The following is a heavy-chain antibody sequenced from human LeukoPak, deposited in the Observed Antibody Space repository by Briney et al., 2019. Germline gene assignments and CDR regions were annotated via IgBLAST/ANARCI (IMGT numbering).Heavy chain of an antibody. D-gene: IGHD3-22*01. CDR2: FDPEDGET. CDR1: GYTLTELS. V-gene: IGHV1-24*01. CDR3: ETGFTVRVGVKYFDY. Sequence: ASVKVSCKVSGYTLTELSMHWVRQAPGKGLEWMGGFDPEDGETIYAQKFQGRVTMTEDTSTDTAYMELSSLRSEDTAVYYCETGFTVRVGVKYFDYWGQGTLVTVSS. J-gene: IGHJ4*02.